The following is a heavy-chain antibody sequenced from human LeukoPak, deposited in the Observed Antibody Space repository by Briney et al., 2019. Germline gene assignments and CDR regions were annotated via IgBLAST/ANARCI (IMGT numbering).Heavy chain of an antibody. V-gene: IGHV3-30*18. J-gene: IGHJ6*03. CDR2: ISYDGSNK. CDR3: AKADSGTTQDYYMDV. D-gene: IGHD1-1*01. CDR1: GFTVSSKY. Sequence: GGSLRLACAASGFTVSSKYMSWVRQAPGKGLEWVAVISYDGSNKYYADSVKGRFTISRDNSKNTLYLQMNSLRAEDTAVYYCAKADSGTTQDYYMDVWGKGTTVTVSS.